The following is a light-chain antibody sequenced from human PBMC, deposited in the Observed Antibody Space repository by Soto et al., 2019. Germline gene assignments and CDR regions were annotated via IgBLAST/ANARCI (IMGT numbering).Light chain of an antibody. J-gene: IGKJ5*01. Sequence: DIQMTQSPSSLSASVGYRVTITCRASQSISRYSNWYQQKPGKAPKLLIYAASSLQSGVPSRYSGSGSGTDFTLTISSLQPEDFETYYCQQSYSNPITFGQGTRLEIK. CDR2: AAS. CDR3: QQSYSNPIT. V-gene: IGKV1-39*01. CDR1: QSISRY.